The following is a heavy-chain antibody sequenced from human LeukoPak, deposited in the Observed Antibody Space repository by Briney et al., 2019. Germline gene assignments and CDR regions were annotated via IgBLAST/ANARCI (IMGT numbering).Heavy chain of an antibody. CDR3: AKDRAGLPEWLSY. V-gene: IGHV3-30*02. J-gene: IGHJ4*02. D-gene: IGHD6-19*01. Sequence: GGSLRLSCAASGFTFSSYGMHWVRQAPGKGLEWVAFIRYDGSNKYYADSVKGRFTISRDNSKNTLYLQMNSLRAEDTAVYYCAKDRAGLPEWLSYWGQGTLVTVSS. CDR2: IRYDGSNK. CDR1: GFTFSSYG.